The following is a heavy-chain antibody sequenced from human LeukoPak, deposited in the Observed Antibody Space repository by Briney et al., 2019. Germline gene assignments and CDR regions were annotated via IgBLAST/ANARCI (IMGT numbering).Heavy chain of an antibody. D-gene: IGHD5-12*01. CDR2: ISYDGSNE. V-gene: IGHV3-30*18. J-gene: IGHJ6*02. CDR3: AKAYGGYESHYYYYGMDV. Sequence: PGGSLRLSCAASGFTFSSYGMHWVRQAPGKGLEWVVVISYDGSNEYYADSVKGRFTISRDNSKNTLYLQMNSLRAEDTAVYYCAKAYGGYESHYYYYGMDVWGQGTTVTVSS. CDR1: GFTFSSYG.